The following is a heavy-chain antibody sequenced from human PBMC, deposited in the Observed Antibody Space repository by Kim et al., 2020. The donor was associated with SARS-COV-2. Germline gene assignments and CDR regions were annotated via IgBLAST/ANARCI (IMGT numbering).Heavy chain of an antibody. J-gene: IGHJ4*02. CDR3: ARVYYYGSGSLDY. V-gene: IGHV1-18*01. D-gene: IGHD3-10*01. Sequence: AQKPQGRVTMTTDTSTRTAYMELRSLRSDDTAVYYCARVYYYGSGSLDYWGQGTLVTVSS.